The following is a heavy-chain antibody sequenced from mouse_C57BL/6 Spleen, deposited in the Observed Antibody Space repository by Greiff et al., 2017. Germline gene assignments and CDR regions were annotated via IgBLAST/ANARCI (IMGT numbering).Heavy chain of an antibody. Sequence: EVQLVESGGGLVQPGGSMKLSCVASGFTFSNYWMNWVRQSPEKGLEWVAQIRLKSDNYATHYAESVKGRFTISRDDSKSSVYLQMNNLRAEDTGIYYCTAYYSNYDWYFDVWGTGTTVTVSS. D-gene: IGHD2-5*01. CDR1: GFTFSNYW. V-gene: IGHV6-3*01. CDR3: TAYYSNYDWYFDV. CDR2: IRLKSDNYAT. J-gene: IGHJ1*03.